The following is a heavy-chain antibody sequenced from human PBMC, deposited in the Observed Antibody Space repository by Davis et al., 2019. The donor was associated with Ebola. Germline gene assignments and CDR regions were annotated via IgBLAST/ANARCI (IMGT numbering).Heavy chain of an antibody. V-gene: IGHV1-18*01. D-gene: IGHD2-15*01. Sequence: ASVKVSCKASGYTFTSYGISWVRQAPGQGLEWMGWISAYNGNTNYAQKLQGRVTMTTDTSTSTAYMELSSLRSEDTAVYYCARGYCSGGSCYPNWFDPWGQGTLVTVSS. CDR2: ISAYNGNT. J-gene: IGHJ5*02. CDR1: GYTFTSYG. CDR3: ARGYCSGGSCYPNWFDP.